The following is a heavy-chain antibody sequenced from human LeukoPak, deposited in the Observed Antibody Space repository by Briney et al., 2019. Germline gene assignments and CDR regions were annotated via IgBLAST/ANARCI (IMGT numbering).Heavy chain of an antibody. CDR3: ARVVYDSSGYYYGY. Sequence: GGSLRLSCVASGFTVSRNYMNWVRQAPGKGLEYVSAISSNGGSTYYANSVKGRFTISRDNSKNTLYLQMGSLRAEDMAVYYCARVVYDSSGYYYGYWGQGTLVTVSS. CDR1: GFTVSRNY. CDR2: ISSNGGST. D-gene: IGHD3-22*01. J-gene: IGHJ4*02. V-gene: IGHV3-64*01.